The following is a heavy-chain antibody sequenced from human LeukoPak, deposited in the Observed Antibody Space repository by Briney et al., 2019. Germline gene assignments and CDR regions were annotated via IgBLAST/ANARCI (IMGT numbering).Heavy chain of an antibody. CDR3: ARGGSFRRTYYYDSSGYSWYFDL. CDR1: GGSFSGYY. J-gene: IGHJ2*01. Sequence: SETLSLTGAVYGGSFSGYYWSWIRQPPGKGLEWIGEINHSGSTNYNPSLKSRVTISVDSPEIQFSLKLSSVIAADTAVYYCARGGSFRRTYYYDSSGYSWYFDLWGRGTLVTVS. D-gene: IGHD3-22*01. CDR2: INHSGST. V-gene: IGHV4-34*01.